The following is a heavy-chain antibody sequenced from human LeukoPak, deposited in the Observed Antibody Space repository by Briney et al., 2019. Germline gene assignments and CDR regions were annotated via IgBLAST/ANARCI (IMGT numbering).Heavy chain of an antibody. J-gene: IGHJ3*02. CDR3: ARDGYSSNRGFQGDAFDI. D-gene: IGHD6-13*01. CDR1: GYTFTSYY. CDR2: INPSGGST. V-gene: IGHV1-46*01. Sequence: GASVKVSCKASGYTFTSYYMHWVRQAPGQGLEWMGIINPSGGSTSYAQKFQGRVTMTRDTSTSTVYMELSSLRSEDTAVYYCARDGYSSNRGFQGDAFDIWGQGTMVTVSS.